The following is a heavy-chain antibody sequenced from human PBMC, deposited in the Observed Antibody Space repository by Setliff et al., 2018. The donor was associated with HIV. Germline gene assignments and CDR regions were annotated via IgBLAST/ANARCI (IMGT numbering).Heavy chain of an antibody. CDR3: ARDTCDTPSCYAGPRFVY. Sequence: GGSLRLSCAASGFTFSDYWMSWVRQAPGKGLEWVANIKQDGTDKYYVDSVRGRCTISRDNARNSLFLQMNSLRVEDAAVYYCARDTCDTPSCYAGPRFVYWGQGNLFTVSS. D-gene: IGHD2-2*01. CDR1: GFTFSDYW. V-gene: IGHV3-7*01. CDR2: IKQDGTDK. J-gene: IGHJ4*02.